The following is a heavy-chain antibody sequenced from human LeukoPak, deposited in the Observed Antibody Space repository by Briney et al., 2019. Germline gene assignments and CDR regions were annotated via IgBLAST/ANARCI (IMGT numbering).Heavy chain of an antibody. V-gene: IGHV3-64D*09. J-gene: IGHJ4*02. CDR1: GFTFSAYA. CDR3: VKITSVTGGDC. CDR2: ISNNGGSS. D-gene: IGHD1-1*01. Sequence: GGSLRLSCSASGFTFSAYAMYWVRQSPGKGLEYVSGISNNGGSSFYADSVKGRFTISRDNSKNTLYLQMSSLRAEDTAVYYCVKITSVTGGDCWGQGTRLTVSS.